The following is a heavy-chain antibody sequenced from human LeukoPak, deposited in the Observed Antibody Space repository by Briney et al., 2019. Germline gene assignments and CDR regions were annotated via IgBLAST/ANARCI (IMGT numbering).Heavy chain of an antibody. CDR1: GYTFNSYG. CDR3: ARDRTYYYGSGEYDP. J-gene: IGHJ5*02. D-gene: IGHD3-10*01. Sequence: ASVKVSCKASGYTFNSYGISWVRQAPGQRLEWMGWISAYNGNTNYAQKLQGRVTMTTDTSTSTAYMELRSLRSDDTAVYYCARDRTYYYGSGEYDPWGQGTLVTVSS. CDR2: ISAYNGNT. V-gene: IGHV1-18*01.